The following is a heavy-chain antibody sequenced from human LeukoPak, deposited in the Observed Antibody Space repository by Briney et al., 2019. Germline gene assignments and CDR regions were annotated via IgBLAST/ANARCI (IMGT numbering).Heavy chain of an antibody. Sequence: PGGSLRLSCAASGITFYTYSMSWVRQAPGKGLEWVSYISSGSSTIYYADSVKGRFTVSRDNAKNSLYLQMNSLRDEDTAVYYCLSGNYYFDYWGQGTLVTVSS. CDR2: ISSGSSTI. CDR1: GITFYTYS. V-gene: IGHV3-48*02. CDR3: LSGNYYFDY. J-gene: IGHJ4*02. D-gene: IGHD1-26*01.